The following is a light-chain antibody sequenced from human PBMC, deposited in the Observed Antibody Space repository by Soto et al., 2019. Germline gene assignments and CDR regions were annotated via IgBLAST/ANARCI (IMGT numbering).Light chain of an antibody. CDR2: AAS. V-gene: IGKV1-39*01. Sequence: DIQMTQSPSSLSASVGDRVTITCRASQTISTYLNWYQQNPGKAPKLLIYAASNLQNGVPSRFSGSGSGTDFTLTISSLQPEDFATYYCQKSSSMPYTFGQGTKQEIK. CDR3: QKSSSMPYT. J-gene: IGKJ2*01. CDR1: QTISTY.